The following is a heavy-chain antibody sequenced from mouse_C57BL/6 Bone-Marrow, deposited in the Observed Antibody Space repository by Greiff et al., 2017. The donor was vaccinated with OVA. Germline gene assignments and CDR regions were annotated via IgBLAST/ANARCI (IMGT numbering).Heavy chain of an antibody. CDR1: GFNIKDDY. CDR3: TTRELYYGNYDAMDY. Sequence: DVQLQESGAELVRPGASVKLSCTASGFNIKDDYMHWVKQRPEQGLEWIGWIDPENGDTEYASKFQGKATITADTSSNTAYLQLSSLTSEDTAVYYCTTRELYYGNYDAMDYWGQGTSVTVSS. J-gene: IGHJ4*01. D-gene: IGHD2-1*01. CDR2: IDPENGDT. V-gene: IGHV14-4*01.